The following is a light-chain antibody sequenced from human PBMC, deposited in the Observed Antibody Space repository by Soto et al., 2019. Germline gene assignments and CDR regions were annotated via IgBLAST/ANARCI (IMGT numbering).Light chain of an antibody. J-gene: IGKJ2*01. CDR1: QSVSSY. CDR2: DAS. CDR3: QQRSNWPPDT. V-gene: IGKV3-11*01. Sequence: EIVLTQSPATLSLSPGERATLSCRASQSVSSYLAWFQHKPGQAPRLLIYDASSRATGTPARFSGSGSGTDYTLTIDTLEPEDSAVYYCQQRSNWPPDTFGQGTKLQIK.